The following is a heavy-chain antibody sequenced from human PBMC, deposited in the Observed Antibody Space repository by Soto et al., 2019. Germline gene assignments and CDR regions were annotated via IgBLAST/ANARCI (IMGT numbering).Heavy chain of an antibody. V-gene: IGHV1-18*01. Sequence: QVHLVQSGAEVKKPGASVKVSCKGSGYAFTTYGITWVRQAPGQGLEWMGWISAHNGNTNYAQKLQGRVTVTRDTSTSTAYMELRSLRSDDTAVYYCARGRYGEYWGQGALVIVSS. CDR1: GYAFTTYG. CDR2: ISAHNGNT. D-gene: IGHD7-27*01. J-gene: IGHJ4*02. CDR3: ARGRYGEY.